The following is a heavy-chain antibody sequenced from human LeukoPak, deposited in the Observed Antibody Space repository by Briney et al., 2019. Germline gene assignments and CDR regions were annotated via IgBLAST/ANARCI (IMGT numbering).Heavy chain of an antibody. CDR1: GFTFSSYA. CDR3: AKHLVPAAMWSGPYNWFDP. V-gene: IGHV3-23*01. Sequence: GGSLRLSCAASGFTFSSYAMSWVRQAPGKGLEWVSVISGSGGSTYYADSVKGRFTISRDNSKNTLYLQMNSLRAEDTAVYYCAKHLVPAAMWSGPYNWFDPWGQGTLVTVSS. D-gene: IGHD2-2*01. J-gene: IGHJ5*02. CDR2: ISGSGGST.